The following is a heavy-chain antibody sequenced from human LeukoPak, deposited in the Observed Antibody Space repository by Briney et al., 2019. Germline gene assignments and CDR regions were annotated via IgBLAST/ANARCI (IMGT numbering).Heavy chain of an antibody. J-gene: IGHJ4*02. CDR1: GYTFTSYA. CDR2: INPNSGGT. CDR3: ARVAPHRRLAVSGLVYFDY. Sequence: ASVKVSCKASGYTFTSYAMNWVRQAPGQGLEWMGWINPNSGGTNYAQKFQGRVTMTRDTSISTAYMELSRLRSDDTAVYYCARVAPHRRLAVSGLVYFDYWGQGTLVTVSS. D-gene: IGHD3-10*01. V-gene: IGHV1-2*02.